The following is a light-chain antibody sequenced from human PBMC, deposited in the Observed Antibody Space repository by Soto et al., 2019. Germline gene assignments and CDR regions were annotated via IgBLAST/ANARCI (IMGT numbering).Light chain of an antibody. Sequence: EIVLTQSPGTLSLSPGERATLSCRASQTVFSNYLAWYQQKPGQAPRLLIYAASRRATGVPDRFGGSGSGTDFTLTISSLEPEDFAVYHCQQYSRRQHTFGQGTKLEI. J-gene: IGKJ2*01. CDR3: QQYSRRQHT. CDR1: QTVFSNY. CDR2: AAS. V-gene: IGKV3-20*01.